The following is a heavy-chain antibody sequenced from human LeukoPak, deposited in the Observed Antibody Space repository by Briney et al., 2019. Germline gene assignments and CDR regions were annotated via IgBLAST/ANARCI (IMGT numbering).Heavy chain of an antibody. CDR3: GRWGIEAAIDY. V-gene: IGHV3-7*01. CDR2: VNPDGSET. J-gene: IGHJ4*02. D-gene: IGHD2-2*01. Sequence: GGSLRLSRATSGFTFSPYWMNWVRQAPGKGLEWVANVNPDGSETYYLDSVKGRFTISRDNVKNSLYLLMNSLRAEDTAVYYCGRWGIEAAIDYWGQGTLVTVSS. CDR1: GFTFSPYW.